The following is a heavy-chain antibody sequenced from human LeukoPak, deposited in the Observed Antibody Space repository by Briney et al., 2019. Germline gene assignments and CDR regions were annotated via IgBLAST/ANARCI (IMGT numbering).Heavy chain of an antibody. Sequence: SETLSLTCTVSGGSVSSGSYYWSWIRQPPGTGLEWIGYIYYSGSTNYNPSLKSRVTISVDTSKNQFSLKLSSVTAADTAVYYCARETRGYSYGYWFDPWGQGTLVTASS. CDR1: GGSVSSGSYY. J-gene: IGHJ5*02. V-gene: IGHV4-61*01. CDR3: ARETRGYSYGYWFDP. D-gene: IGHD5-18*01. CDR2: IYYSGST.